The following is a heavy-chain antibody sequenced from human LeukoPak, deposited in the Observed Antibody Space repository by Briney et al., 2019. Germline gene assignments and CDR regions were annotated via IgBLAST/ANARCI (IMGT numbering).Heavy chain of an antibody. CDR3: ARSPDSGYDYVLDY. CDR2: IYYSGST. D-gene: IGHD5-12*01. V-gene: IGHV4-31*03. CDR1: GGSISSGGYY. Sequence: SQTLSLTCTVSGGSISSGGYYWSWIRQHPGKGLEWIGYIYYSGSTHYNPSLKSRVTISVDTSKNQFSLKLSSVTAADTAVYYCARSPDSGYDYVLDYWGQGTLVTVSS. J-gene: IGHJ4*02.